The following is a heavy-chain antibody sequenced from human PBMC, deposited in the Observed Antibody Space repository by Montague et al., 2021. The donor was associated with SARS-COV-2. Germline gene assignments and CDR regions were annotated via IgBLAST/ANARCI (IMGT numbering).Heavy chain of an antibody. CDR2: INWSADKT. CDR3: ARYYGGSFYGLDV. Sequence: SLRLSCEASGFKFDDSGMTLVRQAPGKGLEWVCDINWSADKTTYADSXKGRFTISRDNAKNSLFLQMNSLRAEDTALYYCARYYGGSFYGLDVWGQGTTVIVSS. CDR1: GFKFDDSG. J-gene: IGHJ6*02. V-gene: IGHV3-20*04. D-gene: IGHD3-3*01.